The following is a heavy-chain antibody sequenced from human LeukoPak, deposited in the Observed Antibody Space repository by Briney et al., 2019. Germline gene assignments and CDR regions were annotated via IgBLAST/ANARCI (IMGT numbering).Heavy chain of an antibody. Sequence: ASVKVSCKASGYTFTGYYMHWVRQAPGQGLEWMGWINPNSGGTNYAQKFQGRVTMTRDTSISTAYMELSRLRSDDTAVYYCARDSPIAAAKNWFDPWGQGTLVTVSS. V-gene: IGHV1-2*02. D-gene: IGHD6-13*01. CDR3: ARDSPIAAAKNWFDP. CDR1: GYTFTGYY. J-gene: IGHJ5*02. CDR2: INPNSGGT.